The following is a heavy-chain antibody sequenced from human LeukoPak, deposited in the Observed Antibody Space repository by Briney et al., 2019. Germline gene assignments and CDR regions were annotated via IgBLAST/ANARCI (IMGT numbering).Heavy chain of an antibody. CDR3: ARFGSGPDYNGMDV. J-gene: IGHJ6*02. Sequence: GGSLRLSCAASGFTFSSYAMSWVRQAPGKGLEWVSVIYSGGSTYYADSVKGRFTISRDNSKNTLYLQMNSLRAEDTAVYYCARFGSGPDYNGMDVWGQGTTVTVSS. V-gene: IGHV3-66*01. CDR1: GFTFSSYA. D-gene: IGHD2-15*01. CDR2: IYSGGST.